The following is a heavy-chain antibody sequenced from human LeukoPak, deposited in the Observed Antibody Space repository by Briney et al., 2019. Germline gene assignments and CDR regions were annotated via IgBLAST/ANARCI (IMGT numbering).Heavy chain of an antibody. D-gene: IGHD3-22*01. Sequence: GGSLRLSCAASGFTFSSFAMSWVRQAPGQGLEWVSAISDNSGNTYYADSVKGRFTISRDNSKNTLYLQMNSLRAEDTAVYYCASSRRDTYYYDSSGYYLSYFDYWGQGTLVTVSS. CDR2: ISDNSGNT. CDR1: GFTFSSFA. CDR3: ASSRRDTYYYDSSGYYLSYFDY. V-gene: IGHV3-23*01. J-gene: IGHJ4*02.